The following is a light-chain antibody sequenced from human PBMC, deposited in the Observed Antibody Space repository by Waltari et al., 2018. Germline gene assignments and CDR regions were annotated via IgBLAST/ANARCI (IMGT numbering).Light chain of an antibody. Sequence: QSALTQPASVSGSPGQSITIPCPGTSSDVGSFNLVSWYQQHPGKAPKPMIYEVSKRPSWVSNRFSGSKSGNTASLTISGLQAEDEADYYCCSYAGSSTFKVFGGGTKLTVL. CDR1: SSDVGSFNL. CDR3: CSYAGSSTFKV. V-gene: IGLV2-23*02. CDR2: EVS. J-gene: IGLJ2*01.